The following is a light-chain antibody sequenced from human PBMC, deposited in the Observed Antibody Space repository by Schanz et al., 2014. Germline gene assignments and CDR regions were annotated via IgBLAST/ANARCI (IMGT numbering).Light chain of an antibody. J-gene: IGLJ1*01. CDR2: DVS. CDR3: SSYTSSSTLLDV. V-gene: IGLV2-14*03. Sequence: QSALTQPRSVSGSPGQSVTISCTGGRSDIGGYNFVSWYQQHPGKAPKLMIYDVSKRPSGVSNRFSGSKSGNTASLTISGLQAEDEADYYCSSYTSSSTLLDVFGTGTKLTVL. CDR1: RSDIGGYNF.